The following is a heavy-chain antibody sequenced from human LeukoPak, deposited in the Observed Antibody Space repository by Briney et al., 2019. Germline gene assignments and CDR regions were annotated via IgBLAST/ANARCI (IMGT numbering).Heavy chain of an antibody. D-gene: IGHD3-3*01. J-gene: IGHJ4*02. CDR1: GGSISSYY. CDR3: ARGEWTFDS. Sequence: SETLSLTCTVSGGSISSYYWSWIRQPPGKGLEWIGYIYYSGSTNYNPSLKSPLTISVDTSKNQFSLKLSSVTAADTAVYYCARGEWTFDSWGQGTLVTVSS. V-gene: IGHV4-59*01. CDR2: IYYSGST.